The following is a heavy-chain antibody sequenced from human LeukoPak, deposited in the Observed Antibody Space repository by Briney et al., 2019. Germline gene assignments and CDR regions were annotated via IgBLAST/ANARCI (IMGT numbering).Heavy chain of an antibody. D-gene: IGHD1-26*01. CDR2: ISWNSGSI. CDR1: GFTFDDYA. CDR3: AKDMGGSYRGGGFDY. J-gene: IGHJ4*02. V-gene: IGHV3-9*03. Sequence: GGSLRLSCAASGFTFDDYAMHWVRQAPGKGLEWVSGISWNSGSIGYADSVKGRFTISRDNAKNSLYLQMNSLRAEDMALYYCAKDMGGSYRGGGFDYWGQGTLVTVSS.